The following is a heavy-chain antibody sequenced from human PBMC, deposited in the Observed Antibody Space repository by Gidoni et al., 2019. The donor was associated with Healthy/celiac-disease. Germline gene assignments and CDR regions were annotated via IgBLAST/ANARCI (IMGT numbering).Heavy chain of an antibody. CDR2: MNPNSGNT. V-gene: IGHV1-8*01. CDR3: ARGHRYCSGGSCYPTE. J-gene: IGHJ4*02. Sequence: VKVSCKASGYSFTSYDINWVRQATGQGLEWMGWMNPNSGNTGYAQKFQGRCTMTRKTSISTAYMELSSLRSEDTAVYYCARGHRYCSGGSCYPTEWGQGTLVTVSS. CDR1: GYSFTSYD. D-gene: IGHD2-15*01.